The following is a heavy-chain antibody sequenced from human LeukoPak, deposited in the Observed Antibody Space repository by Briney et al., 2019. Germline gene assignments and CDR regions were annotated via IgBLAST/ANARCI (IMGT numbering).Heavy chain of an antibody. Sequence: GESLKISCKGSGYSFTSYWIGLVRQMPGKGLEWMGIIYSGDSDTRYSPSFQGQVTISADKSISTTYLQWSSLKASDTAMYYCASDSNYYGSGTDNWFDPWGQGTLVTVSS. J-gene: IGHJ5*02. V-gene: IGHV5-51*01. CDR1: GYSFTSYW. CDR3: ASDSNYYGSGTDNWFDP. CDR2: IYSGDSDT. D-gene: IGHD3-10*01.